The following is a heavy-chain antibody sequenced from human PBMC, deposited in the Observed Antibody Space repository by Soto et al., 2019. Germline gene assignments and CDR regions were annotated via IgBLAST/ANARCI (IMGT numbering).Heavy chain of an antibody. Sequence: EVQLLESGGGLVQPGGSLRLSCAASGFTFSTYAMTWVRQAPGKGLEWLSAINTAGTTYYADSVKGRFTISRDNAKNTLNLQMDGLRAEDTAVYYCAKDWYEDYWGQGTLVTVSS. V-gene: IGHV3-23*01. CDR1: GFTFSTYA. J-gene: IGHJ4*02. CDR2: INTAGTT. D-gene: IGHD6-13*01. CDR3: AKDWYEDY.